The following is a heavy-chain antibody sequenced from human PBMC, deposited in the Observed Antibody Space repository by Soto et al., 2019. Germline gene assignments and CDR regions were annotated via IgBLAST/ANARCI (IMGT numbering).Heavy chain of an antibody. V-gene: IGHV4-31*03. D-gene: IGHD2-15*01. CDR3: ARLRLTSLLFGA. Sequence: PSETLSLTCTVSGGSISSGGYYWSWIRQHPGKGLEWIGYIYYSGSTYYNPSLKSRVTISVDTSKNQFSLKLSSVTAADTAVYYGARLRLTSLLFGAWGQGTLVTVSS. CDR2: IYYSGST. CDR1: GGSISSGGYY. J-gene: IGHJ5*02.